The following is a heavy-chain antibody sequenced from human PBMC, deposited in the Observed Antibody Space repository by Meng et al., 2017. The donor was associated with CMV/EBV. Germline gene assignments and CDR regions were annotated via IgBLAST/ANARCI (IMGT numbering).Heavy chain of an antibody. J-gene: IGHJ6*02. CDR1: GFTFDDYG. CDR3: ARDLQWDSPGYGMDV. V-gene: IGHV3-21*01. CDR2: ISSSSSYI. D-gene: IGHD3-3*01. Sequence: GESLKISCAASGFTFDDYGMNWVRQAPGKGLEWVSSISSSSSYIYYADSVKGRFTISRDNAKNSPYLQMNSLRAEDTAVYYCARDLQWDSPGYGMDVWGQGTTVTVSS.